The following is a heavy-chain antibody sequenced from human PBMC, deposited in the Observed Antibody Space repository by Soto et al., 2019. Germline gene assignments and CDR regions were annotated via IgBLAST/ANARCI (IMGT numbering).Heavy chain of an antibody. CDR2: INHSGST. V-gene: IGHV4-34*01. CDR1: NGSFSVYY. J-gene: IGHJ3*02. Sequence: SETLSLTCAVYNGSFSVYYWTWIRQTPGKGLEWIGEINHSGSTNYNPSLKSRVAISVDTSKNQFSLKLSSVTAAETAVYYCARDSTRRGACDIWGQGTLAT. D-gene: IGHD3-22*01. CDR3: ARDSTRRGACDI.